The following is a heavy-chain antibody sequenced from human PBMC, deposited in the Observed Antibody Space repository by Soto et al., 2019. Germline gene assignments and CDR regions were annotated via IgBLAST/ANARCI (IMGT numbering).Heavy chain of an antibody. CDR2: ISSSSSYI. D-gene: IGHD6-13*01. J-gene: IGHJ4*02. CDR3: ARDIAAAGTENFDY. V-gene: IGHV3-21*01. Sequence: EVQLVESGGGLVKPGGSLRLSCAASGFTFSSYSMNWVRQAPGKGLEGVSSISSSSSYIYYADSVKGRFTISRDNAKNSLYLQMNSLRAEDTAVYYCARDIAAAGTENFDYWGQGTLVTVSS. CDR1: GFTFSSYS.